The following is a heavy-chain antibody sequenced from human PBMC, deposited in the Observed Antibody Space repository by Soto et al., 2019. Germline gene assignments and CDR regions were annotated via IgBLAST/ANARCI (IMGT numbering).Heavy chain of an antibody. J-gene: IGHJ5*02. CDR1: GGSISSSNYY. Sequence: SETLSLTCTFSGGSISSSNYYWGWIRQPPGKGLEWIGSIYYSGSTYSNPSLKSRVTISVDTSKNQFSLKLSSVTAADTAVYYCARDSKYYYDSSGYLWFDPWGQGTLVTVSS. CDR2: IYYSGST. CDR3: ARDSKYYYDSSGYLWFDP. V-gene: IGHV4-39*07. D-gene: IGHD3-22*01.